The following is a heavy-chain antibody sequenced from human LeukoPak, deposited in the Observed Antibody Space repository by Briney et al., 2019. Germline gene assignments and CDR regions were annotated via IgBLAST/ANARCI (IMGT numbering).Heavy chain of an antibody. CDR2: ISGSGGST. D-gene: IGHD3-22*01. V-gene: IGHV3-23*01. Sequence: GGSLRLSCAASGFTFSSYAMSWVRQAPGKGLEWVSAISGSGGSTYYADSVKGRFTISRDNSKNTLYLQMNSLRAEDTAVYYCAKDPYYDSSGYRKGPFDYWGQGTLVTVSS. J-gene: IGHJ4*02. CDR1: GFTFSSYA. CDR3: AKDPYYDSSGYRKGPFDY.